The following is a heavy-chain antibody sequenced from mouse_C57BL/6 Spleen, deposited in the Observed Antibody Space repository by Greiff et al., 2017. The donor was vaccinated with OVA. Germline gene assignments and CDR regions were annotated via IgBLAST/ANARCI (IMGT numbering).Heavy chain of an antibody. V-gene: IGHV1-69*01. CDR3: ERGISTVVENYDAMDY. CDR1: GYTFTSYW. D-gene: IGHD1-1*01. Sequence: QVQLQQPGAELVMPGASVKLSCKASGYTFTSYWMHWVKQTPGQGLEWIGEIDPSDSYTNYNHKFKGKSTFTVDKTSSTEYMQLSRLTSEDSAVYYSERGISTVVENYDAMDYWGQGTSVTVSS. CDR2: IDPSDSYT. J-gene: IGHJ4*01.